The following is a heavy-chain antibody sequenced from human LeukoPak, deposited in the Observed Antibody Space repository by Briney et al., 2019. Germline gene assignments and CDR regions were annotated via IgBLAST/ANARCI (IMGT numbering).Heavy chain of an antibody. Sequence: GGSLRLSCTASGFTFGDYAMSWVRQAPGKGLEWVGFIRSKAYGGTTEYAASVKGRFTISRDDSKSIAHLQMNSLKTEDTAVYYCIGSFGELTFFDYWGQGTLVTVSS. J-gene: IGHJ4*02. CDR3: IGSFGELTFFDY. CDR2: IRSKAYGGTT. D-gene: IGHD3-10*01. V-gene: IGHV3-49*04. CDR1: GFTFGDYA.